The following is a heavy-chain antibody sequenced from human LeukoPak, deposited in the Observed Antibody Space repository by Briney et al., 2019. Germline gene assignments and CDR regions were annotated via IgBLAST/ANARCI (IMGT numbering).Heavy chain of an antibody. J-gene: IGHJ4*02. CDR3: ARGYYGTDVGHYFDY. D-gene: IGHD3-10*01. Sequence: PSETLSLTCTVSGGSISRNYWSWIRQTAGKGLEWIGRIYSSGSTNYNPSLKSRVSMSVDTSKNQFSLKVSSVTAADTAVYYCARGYYGTDVGHYFDYWGQGTLVTVSS. CDR1: GGSISRNY. CDR2: IYSSGST. V-gene: IGHV4-4*07.